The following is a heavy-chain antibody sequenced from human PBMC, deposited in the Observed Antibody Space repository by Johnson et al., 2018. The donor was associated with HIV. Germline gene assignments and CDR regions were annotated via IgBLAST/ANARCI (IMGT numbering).Heavy chain of an antibody. V-gene: IGHV3-33*01. CDR2: IWYDGTNK. J-gene: IGHJ3*02. D-gene: IGHD1-26*01. CDR1: GFTFSSYG. CDR3: TTDQVDSGSYYNAFHI. Sequence: QVQLVESGGGVVQPGRSLRLSCAASGFTFSSYGMHWVRQAPGKGLEWVALIWYDGTNKYYADSVKGRFTISRDNSKNTLYLQMNSLKSEDTAVYYCTTDQVDSGSYYNAFHIWGQGTTVTVSS.